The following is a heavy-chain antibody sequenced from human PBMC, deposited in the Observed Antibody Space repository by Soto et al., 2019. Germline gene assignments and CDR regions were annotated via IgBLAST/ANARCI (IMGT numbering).Heavy chain of an antibody. V-gene: IGHV1-18*04. CDR3: ARDDGLSTCYLSSFDH. CDR1: GYTFSTYG. CDR2: ISAYNSDT. Sequence: QVQLVQSGAEVKKPGASVKVSCQASGYTFSTYGMSWVRQAPGQGLEWMGWISAYNSDTDYAQNFQDRLTMTTDTSTSTAYMELRSLTSDDTAVYFCARDDGLSTCYLSSFDHWGQGTLVTVSS. J-gene: IGHJ4*02. D-gene: IGHD3-9*01.